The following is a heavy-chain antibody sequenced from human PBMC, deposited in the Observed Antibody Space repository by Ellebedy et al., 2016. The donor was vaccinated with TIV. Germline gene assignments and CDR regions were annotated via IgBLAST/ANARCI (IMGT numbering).Heavy chain of an antibody. J-gene: IGHJ5*02. V-gene: IGHV1-24*01. CDR1: GYTLTELS. Sequence: AASVKVSCKVSGYTLTELSMHWVRQAPGKGLEWMGGFDPEDGETIYAQKFQGRVTMTRDTSTSTVYMELSSLRSEDTAVYYCARAGGDLGSGWFDPWGQGTLVTVSS. CDR2: FDPEDGET. CDR3: ARAGGDLGSGWFDP. D-gene: IGHD2-21*02.